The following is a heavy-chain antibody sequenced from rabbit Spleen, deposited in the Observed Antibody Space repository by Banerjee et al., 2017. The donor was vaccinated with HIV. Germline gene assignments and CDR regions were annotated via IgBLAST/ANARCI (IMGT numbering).Heavy chain of an antibody. CDR3: ARLSSDWTYLEL. J-gene: IGHJ6*01. CDR1: GFDFSNKYV. Sequence: QEQLVESGGGLVQPGGSLKLSCKASGFDFSNKYVMCWVRQAPGKGLEWIACIYTSGDWTYYASWAKGRFTISKTSTTVTLQMTSLTAADTATFFCARLSSDWTYLELWGPGTLVTVS. CDR2: IYTSGDWT. D-gene: IGHD8-1*01. V-gene: IGHV1S45*01.